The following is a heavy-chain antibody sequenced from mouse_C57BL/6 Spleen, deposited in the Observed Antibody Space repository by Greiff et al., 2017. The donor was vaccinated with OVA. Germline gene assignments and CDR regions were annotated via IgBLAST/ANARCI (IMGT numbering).Heavy chain of an antibody. V-gene: IGHV2-5*01. Sequence: VMLVESGPGLVQPSQSLSITCTVSGFSLTSYGVHWVRQSPGKGLEWLGVIWRGGSTDYNAAFMSRLSITKDNSRSQVFFKMNSLQADDTAIYYCAKNNDGGYFDYWGQGTTLTVSS. CDR3: AKNNDGGYFDY. D-gene: IGHD2-12*01. CDR2: IWRGGST. CDR1: GFSLTSYG. J-gene: IGHJ2*01.